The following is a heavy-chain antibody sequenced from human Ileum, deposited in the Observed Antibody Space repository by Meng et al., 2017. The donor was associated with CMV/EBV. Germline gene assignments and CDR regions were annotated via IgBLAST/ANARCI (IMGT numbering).Heavy chain of an antibody. CDR1: GFIFSGYG. J-gene: IGHJ4*02. CDR3: AKYVQRWEQFAH. V-gene: IGHV3-30*02. Sequence: GESLKISCATSGFIFSGYGFNWVRLAPSKGLEWLSFIRHDGKDIRYSDSVRGRFTISRDNSKNTVYLQMSGLGLDDTAVYYCAKYVQRWEQFAHWGQGKRVNGYS. D-gene: IGHD1-26*01. CDR2: IRHDGKDI.